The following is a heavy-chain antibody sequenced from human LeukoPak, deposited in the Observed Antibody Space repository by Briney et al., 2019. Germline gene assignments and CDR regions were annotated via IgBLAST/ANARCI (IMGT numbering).Heavy chain of an antibody. CDR1: GGSFSGYY. V-gene: IGHV4-34*01. CDR2: INHSGST. CDR3: ARRVPGGATTAKAFDI. Sequence: SETLSLTCAVYGGSFSGYYWSWIRQPPGKGLEWIGEINHSGSTNYNPSLKSRVTISVGTSKNQFSLELSSVTAADTAVYYCARRVPGGATTAKAFDIWGQGTMVTVSS. D-gene: IGHD1-26*01. J-gene: IGHJ3*02.